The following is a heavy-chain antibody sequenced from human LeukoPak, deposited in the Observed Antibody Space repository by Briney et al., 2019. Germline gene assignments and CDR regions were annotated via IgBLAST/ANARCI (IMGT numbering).Heavy chain of an antibody. CDR3: ARAPFLGSYGLIDY. Sequence: NSSETLSLTCAVYGGSSSGYYWSWIRQPPGKGLEWIGEINDSGRTNYNPSLKSRVTISVHTSKNQFSLKLSSVTAADTAVYYCARAPFLGSYGLIDYWGQGTLVTVSS. V-gene: IGHV4-34*01. D-gene: IGHD5-18*01. CDR1: GGSSSGYY. CDR2: INDSGRT. J-gene: IGHJ4*02.